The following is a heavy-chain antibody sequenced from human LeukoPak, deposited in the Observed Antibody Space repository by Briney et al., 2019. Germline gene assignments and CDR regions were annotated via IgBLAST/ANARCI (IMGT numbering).Heavy chain of an antibody. Sequence: SVKVSCKASVGTFSSYAISWVQQAPGQGLEWMGGIIPIFGTANYAQKFQGRVTITTDESTSTAYMELSSLRSEDTAVYYCARDRSEMATTRTFDYWGQGTLVTVSS. CDR3: ARDRSEMATTRTFDY. V-gene: IGHV1-69*05. CDR1: VGTFSSYA. CDR2: IIPIFGTA. D-gene: IGHD5-24*01. J-gene: IGHJ4*02.